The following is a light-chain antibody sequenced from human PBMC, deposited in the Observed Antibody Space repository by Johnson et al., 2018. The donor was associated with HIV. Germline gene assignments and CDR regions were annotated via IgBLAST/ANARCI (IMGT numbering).Light chain of an antibody. CDR1: SSNIGNNY. CDR3: GTCDSSLNAYV. Sequence: QSVLTQPPSVSAAPGQKVTISCSGSSSNIGNNYVSWYQQIPGTAPKPLIYDNNKRPSGIPDRFSGSKSGTSATLGIAGLQTGDEADYYCGTCDSSLNAYVFGAATKVAVL. J-gene: IGLJ1*01. CDR2: DNN. V-gene: IGLV1-51*01.